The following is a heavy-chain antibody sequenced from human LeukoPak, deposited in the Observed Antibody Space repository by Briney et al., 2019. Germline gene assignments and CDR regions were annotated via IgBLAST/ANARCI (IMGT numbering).Heavy chain of an antibody. CDR3: ATHTYDSSGYYFVY. V-gene: IGHV4-39*01. Sequence: PSETLSLTCTVSGGSISGGSYYWGWIRQPPGKGLEWIGSISYSGSTYYNPSLKSRVTVSVETSKNQFSLKLSSVTAADTAVYYCATHTYDSSGYYFVYWGQGTLITDSS. CDR1: GGSISGGSYY. J-gene: IGHJ4*02. CDR2: ISYSGST. D-gene: IGHD3-22*01.